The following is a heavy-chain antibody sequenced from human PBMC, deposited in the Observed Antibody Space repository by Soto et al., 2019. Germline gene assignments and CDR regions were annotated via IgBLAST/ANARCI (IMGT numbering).Heavy chain of an antibody. CDR2: ISAVGCST. J-gene: IGHJ4*02. V-gene: IGHV3-23*01. CDR1: GVTCISYA. D-gene: IGHD5-12*01. Sequence: GGFLRLSCAAFGVTCISYAMTWVRQAPGKGLEWVSAISAVGCSTYYADSVRGRFTVSRDNPKNMLYLQMNTLRAEDTAVYYCAKTVEMATIRPFDYWGQGTVVTVSS. CDR3: AKTVEMATIRPFDY.